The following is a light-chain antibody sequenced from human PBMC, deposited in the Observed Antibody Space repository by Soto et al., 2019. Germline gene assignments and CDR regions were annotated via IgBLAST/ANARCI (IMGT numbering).Light chain of an antibody. CDR1: QSVDTN. CDR2: GAS. V-gene: IGKV3-15*01. CDR3: QQYNNWTRT. J-gene: IGKJ1*01. Sequence: EVVITQSPAILSVSPGERATLSCRATQSVDTNLAWYQQKPGQAPRILISGASPRATAIPARFSGSGSGPEFTLTISSLQSEDFEVYYCQQYNNWTRTFGQGTKVDIK.